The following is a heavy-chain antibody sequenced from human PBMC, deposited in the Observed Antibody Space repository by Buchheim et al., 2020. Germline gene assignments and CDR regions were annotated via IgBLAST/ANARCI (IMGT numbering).Heavy chain of an antibody. CDR1: GFTFSGYW. Sequence: EVQLVESGGGLVQPGGSLRLSCAASGFTFSGYWMTWVRQAPGKGLEWVANIKPDGSEKYYVDSVKGRFTISRDNAKNSLYLQMNRLRAEDTAVYYCARERRGSSGWYYFDYWGQGTL. V-gene: IGHV3-7*01. CDR3: ARERRGSSGWYYFDY. CDR2: IKPDGSEK. J-gene: IGHJ4*02. D-gene: IGHD6-19*01.